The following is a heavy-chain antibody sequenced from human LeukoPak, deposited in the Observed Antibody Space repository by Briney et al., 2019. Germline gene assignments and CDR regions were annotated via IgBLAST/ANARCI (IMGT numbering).Heavy chain of an antibody. J-gene: IGHJ4*02. V-gene: IGHV3-48*03. Sequence: GGSLRLSRAASGFTFSSYEMNWVRQAPGKGLEWVSYISGSCSTNYYADSVKGRFTISRDNAKNSLYLQMNSLRAEDTAVYYCAREGGAHCGGDCYSSLFYFDYWGQGTPVTVSA. CDR1: GFTFSSYE. D-gene: IGHD2-21*02. CDR3: AREGGAHCGGDCYSSLFYFDY. CDR2: ISGSCSTN.